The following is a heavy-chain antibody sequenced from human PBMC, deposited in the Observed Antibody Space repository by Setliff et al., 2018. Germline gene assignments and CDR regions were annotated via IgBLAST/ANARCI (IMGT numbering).Heavy chain of an antibody. Sequence: AGGSLRLSCAASGFTFRSYAMHWVRQAPGKGLEWVTVISFDGHNKYYADSVKGRFTISRDDSKNTLFLQMNVLRPDDTALYYCAKDTYYYDSSGYYVFDYWGQGTLVTVSS. CDR1: GFTFRSYA. V-gene: IGHV3-30*01. CDR3: AKDTYYYDSSGYYVFDY. D-gene: IGHD3-22*01. CDR2: ISFDGHNK. J-gene: IGHJ4*02.